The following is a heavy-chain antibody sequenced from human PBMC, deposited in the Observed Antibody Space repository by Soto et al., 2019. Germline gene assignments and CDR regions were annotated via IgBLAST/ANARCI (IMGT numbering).Heavy chain of an antibody. Sequence: ASVKVSCKASGGTFSSYTISWVRQATGQGLEWMGWMNPSSGNTGYIQKIQSRVTMTRNTSTSTAYLKLTSLTSDDTAVYYCARTRLCGGDCYSAYYFDFWGQGALVTVSS. CDR1: GGTFSSYT. CDR3: ARTRLCGGDCYSAYYFDF. CDR2: MNPSSGNT. J-gene: IGHJ4*02. V-gene: IGHV1-8*02. D-gene: IGHD2-21*02.